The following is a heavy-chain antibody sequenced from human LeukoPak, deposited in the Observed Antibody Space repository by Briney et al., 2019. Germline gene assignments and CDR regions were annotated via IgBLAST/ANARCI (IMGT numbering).Heavy chain of an antibody. CDR2: IIPILGIA. CDR1: GGTFSRYA. V-gene: IGHV1-69*04. D-gene: IGHD2-2*01. CDR3: ARAGGVVALEYYFDY. Sequence: SVKVYCKASGGTFSRYAISWVRQAPGQGLEWMGRIIPILGIANYAQKFQGRVTITADKSTSTAYVELSSLRSEDTAVYYCARAGGVVALEYYFDYWGQGTLVTVSS. J-gene: IGHJ4*02.